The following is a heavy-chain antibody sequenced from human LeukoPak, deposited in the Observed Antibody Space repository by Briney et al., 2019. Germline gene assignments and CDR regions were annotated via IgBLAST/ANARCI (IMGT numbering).Heavy chain of an antibody. V-gene: IGHV3-21*04. CDR1: GFTFSSYS. CDR2: ISSSSSYI. CDR3: AKDFMITFGGVIGTTPFDY. D-gene: IGHD3-16*02. Sequence: GGSLRLSCAASGFTFSSYSMNWVRQAPGKGLEWVSSISSSSSYIYYADSVKGRFTISRDNAKNSLYLQMNSLRAEDTALYYCAKDFMITFGGVIGTTPFDYWGQGTLVTVSS. J-gene: IGHJ4*02.